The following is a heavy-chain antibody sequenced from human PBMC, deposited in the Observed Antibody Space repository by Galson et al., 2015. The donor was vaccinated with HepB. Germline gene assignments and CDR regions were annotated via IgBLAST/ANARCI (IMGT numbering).Heavy chain of an antibody. CDR2: IYSGGNT. Sequence: SLRLSCAASGYTVSSNYMRWVRKAPGKGLEWVSVIYSGGNTYNADSVKGRFTIPRDNAKNTLYRQMNSLRAEDTAVYYCARDQGAAAGYYYSGMDVWGQGTTGTVSS. CDR1: GYTVSSNY. D-gene: IGHD6-13*01. V-gene: IGHV3-66*01. J-gene: IGHJ6*02. CDR3: ARDQGAAAGYYYSGMDV.